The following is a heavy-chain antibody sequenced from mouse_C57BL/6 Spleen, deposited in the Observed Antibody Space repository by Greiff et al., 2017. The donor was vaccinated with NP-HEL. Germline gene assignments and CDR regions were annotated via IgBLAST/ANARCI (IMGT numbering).Heavy chain of an antibody. CDR2: IDPETGGT. D-gene: IGHD1-1*01. Sequence: QVQLQQSGAELVRPGASVTMSCKASGYTFTDYEMHWVKQTPVHGLEWIGAIDPETGGTAYNQKFKGKAILTADKYSSTAYMELSSLTSEDSADDCGTWPYVTSVALYCDVWGTGTTVTVSS. J-gene: IGHJ1*03. CDR3: TWPYVTSVALYCDV. CDR1: GYTFTDYE. V-gene: IGHV1-15*01.